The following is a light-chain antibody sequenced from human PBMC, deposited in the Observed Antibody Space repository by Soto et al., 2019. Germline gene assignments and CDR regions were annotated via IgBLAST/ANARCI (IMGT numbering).Light chain of an antibody. Sequence: MTQSPSTLSSSVGDIVTITCRASQSISNWLAWYQQRRGQAPRLLIYGASSRATGIPDRFSGSGSGTEFTLTISSLQSGDFAVYYCQQYNRWPFTFGPGTKVDNK. V-gene: IGKV3-15*01. J-gene: IGKJ3*01. CDR2: GAS. CDR3: QQYNRWPFT. CDR1: QSISNW.